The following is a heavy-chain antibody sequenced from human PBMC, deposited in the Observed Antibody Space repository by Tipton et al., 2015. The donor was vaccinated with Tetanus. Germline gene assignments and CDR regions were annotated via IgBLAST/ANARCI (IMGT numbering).Heavy chain of an antibody. CDR2: IYYSGST. D-gene: IGHD3-10*01. CDR1: GFTFSSYA. Sequence: LRLSCAASGFTFSSYAMHWIRQPPGKGLEWIGTIYYSGSTYYNPSLKSRVTISVDTSKNQFSLKLSSVTAADTAVYYCARHNPSGLWFGELDSSFDYWGQGTLVTVSS. V-gene: IGHV4-39*01. J-gene: IGHJ4*02. CDR3: ARHNPSGLWFGELDSSFDY.